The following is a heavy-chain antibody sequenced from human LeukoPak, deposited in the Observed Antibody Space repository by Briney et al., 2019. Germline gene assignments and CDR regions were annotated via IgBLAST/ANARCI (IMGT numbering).Heavy chain of an antibody. CDR3: ASGGYCGSTSCYPKWFDP. J-gene: IGHJ5*02. V-gene: IGHV4-61*02. D-gene: IGHD2-2*01. CDR1: GGSISSGSYY. CDR2: IYTSGST. Sequence: PSETLSLTCTVSGGSISSGSYYWSWIRQPAGKGLEWIGRIYTSGSTNYNPSLKSRVTISVDTSKNQFSLKLSSVTAADTAVYYCASGGYCGSTSCYPKWFDPWGQGTLVTVSS.